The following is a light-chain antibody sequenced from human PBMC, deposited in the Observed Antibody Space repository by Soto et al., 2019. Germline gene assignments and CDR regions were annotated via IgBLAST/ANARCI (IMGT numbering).Light chain of an antibody. CDR3: QQRSNWPPLT. CDR1: QGVSSY. Sequence: EIVLTQSPATLSLSPGEIATLSCRASQGVSSYLAWYQQKPGQAPRLLIYDASNRATGIPARFSGSGSGTDFTLTISSREPEDFAVYYCQQRSNWPPLTFGGGTKVEIK. CDR2: DAS. J-gene: IGKJ4*01. V-gene: IGKV3-11*01.